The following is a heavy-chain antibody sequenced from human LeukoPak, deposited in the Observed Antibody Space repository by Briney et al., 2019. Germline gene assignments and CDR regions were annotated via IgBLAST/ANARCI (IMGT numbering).Heavy chain of an antibody. V-gene: IGHV4-61*02. J-gene: IGHJ3*02. Sequence: SETLSLTRTVSGGSISSGSYYWSWIRQPAGKGLEWIGRIYTSGSTNYNPSLKSRVTISVDTSKNQFSPKLSSVTAADTAVYYCARGVWFGELLLRGAFDIWGQGTMVTVSS. CDR2: IYTSGST. D-gene: IGHD3-10*01. CDR3: ARGVWFGELLLRGAFDI. CDR1: GGSISSGSYY.